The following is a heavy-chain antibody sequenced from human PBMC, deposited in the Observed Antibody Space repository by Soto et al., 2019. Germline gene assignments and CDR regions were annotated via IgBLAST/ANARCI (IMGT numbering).Heavy chain of an antibody. D-gene: IGHD1-1*01. V-gene: IGHV3-23*01. CDR1: GFTVSGYT. Sequence: GGSLRLSCAAYGFTVSGYTMSWVRQAPGKGLEWVAAIHESGNNIQYADSVRGRFTISRDNSKSTLYLQMTALRTYDTAVYYCLKDEWNALGQGTLVTVSS. CDR2: IHESGNNI. J-gene: IGHJ5*02. CDR3: LKDEWNA.